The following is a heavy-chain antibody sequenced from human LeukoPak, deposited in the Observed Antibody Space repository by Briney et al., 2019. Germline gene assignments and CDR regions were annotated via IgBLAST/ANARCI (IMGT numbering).Heavy chain of an antibody. CDR1: GGSISSTSYS. Sequence: SETLSLTCTVSGGSISSTSYSWGWIRQPPGKGLEWIGSIYYSGNTDYNASLKSRVTISVDTSKNHFSLKLTSVTAADTAVYYCAVIHFGELGNWVDPWGQGILVTVSS. V-gene: IGHV4-39*02. J-gene: IGHJ5*02. CDR2: IYYSGNT. D-gene: IGHD3-10*01. CDR3: AVIHFGELGNWVDP.